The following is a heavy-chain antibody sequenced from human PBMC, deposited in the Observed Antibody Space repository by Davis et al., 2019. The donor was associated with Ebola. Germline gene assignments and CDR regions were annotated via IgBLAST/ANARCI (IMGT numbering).Heavy chain of an antibody. V-gene: IGHV3-53*01. CDR1: GFTVSSNY. CDR3: AHGGSYSNSYHDAFDI. CDR2: IYNGGYT. J-gene: IGHJ3*02. Sequence: PRGSLTLSCALSGFTVSSNYMSWVRQAPGKGLEWVSVIYNGGYTSYADSVKGRFTISRDHSKTTQYLQVNSLRAEDTAVYYCAHGGSYSNSYHDAFDIWGQGTMVSVSS. D-gene: IGHD6-6*01.